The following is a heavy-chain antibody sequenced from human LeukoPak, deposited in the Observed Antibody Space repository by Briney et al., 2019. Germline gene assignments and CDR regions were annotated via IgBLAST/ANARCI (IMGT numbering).Heavy chain of an antibody. D-gene: IGHD2-2*01. CDR2: ISGSGRST. V-gene: IGHV3-23*01. CDR3: AKVREPAAILYGMDV. Sequence: PGGSLRLSCAASGFTFSSYAMSWVRQAPGMGLEWVSGISGSGRSTYYTDSVKGRFTISRDNSNNTLYLQMNSLRVEDTAVYYCAKVREPAAILYGMDVWGQGTTVTVSS. CDR1: GFTFSSYA. J-gene: IGHJ6*02.